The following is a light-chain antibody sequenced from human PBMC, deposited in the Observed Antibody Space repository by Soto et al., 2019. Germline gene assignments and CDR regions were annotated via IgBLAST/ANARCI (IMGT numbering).Light chain of an antibody. CDR1: QSLSSN. J-gene: IGKJ1*01. Sequence: EIVMTQSPATLSVSPGERATLSCRASQSLSSNLAWYQQKPGQAPILLIYGASTRATDIPARFSGSGSATEFTLTISSLQSEDFAVYYCQQYNNWPRTFGQGTKVEI. CDR2: GAS. V-gene: IGKV3D-15*01. CDR3: QQYNNWPRT.